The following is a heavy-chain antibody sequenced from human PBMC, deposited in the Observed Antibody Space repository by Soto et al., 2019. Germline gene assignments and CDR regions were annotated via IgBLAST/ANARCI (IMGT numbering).Heavy chain of an antibody. V-gene: IGHV4-31*03. J-gene: IGHJ6*02. CDR2: IYYSGST. Sequence: SETLSLTCTVSGGSISSGGYYWSWIRQHPGKGLEWIGYIYYSGSTYYNPSLKSRVTISVDTSKNQFSLKLSSVTAADTAVYYCARFDSGYDSYYYYGLDGWGQGTTVTVSS. CDR3: ARFDSGYDSYYYYGLDG. D-gene: IGHD5-12*01. CDR1: GGSISSGGYY.